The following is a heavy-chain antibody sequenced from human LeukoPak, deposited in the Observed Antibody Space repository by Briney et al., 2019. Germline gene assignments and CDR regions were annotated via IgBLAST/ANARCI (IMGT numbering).Heavy chain of an antibody. CDR3: ARGDVLDYFIEY. CDR2: IYHSGTT. V-gene: IGHV4-38-2*02. CDR1: GYSISSGYY. J-gene: IGHJ4*02. D-gene: IGHD3-16*01. Sequence: SETLSLTCTVSGYSISSGYYWGWIRQPPGKGLEWVGSIYHSGTTYYNPSLKSRVTISVDTSKNQFSLKLSSVTAADTAVYYCARGDVLDYFIEYWGQGTLVTVSS.